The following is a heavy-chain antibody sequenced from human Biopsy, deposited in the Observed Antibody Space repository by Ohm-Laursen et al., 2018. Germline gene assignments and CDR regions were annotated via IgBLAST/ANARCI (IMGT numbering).Heavy chain of an antibody. D-gene: IGHD2-8*01. V-gene: IGHV4-4*08. J-gene: IGHJ1*01. CDR2: LSHTGYT. CDR3: ARGSKEDGCQDFPH. CDR1: VRSFTGHS. Sequence: SLTLSLTCTVSVRSFTGHSWPWIPQPPAKGLEWIGHLSHTGYTSHNSSLKSRINVSLDTSRKHFSLRLTSLAAADTSLYYCARGSKEDGCQDFPHWGQGTMVTVSS.